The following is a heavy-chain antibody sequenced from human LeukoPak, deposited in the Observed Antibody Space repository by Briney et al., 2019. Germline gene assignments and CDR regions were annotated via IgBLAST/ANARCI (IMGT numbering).Heavy chain of an antibody. J-gene: IGHJ4*02. CDR2: IWYDGSNK. V-gene: IGHV3-33*01. Sequence: GRSLRLSCAASGFTFSSYGMHWVRQAPGKGLEWVAVIWYDGSNKYYADSVKGRFTISRDNSKNTLYLQMNSLRAEDTAVYYVARDGRDYGWDMGATMFNYFDYWGKGTLVTVSS. CDR3: ARDGRDYGWDMGATMFNYFDY. CDR1: GFTFSSYG. D-gene: IGHD5-12*01.